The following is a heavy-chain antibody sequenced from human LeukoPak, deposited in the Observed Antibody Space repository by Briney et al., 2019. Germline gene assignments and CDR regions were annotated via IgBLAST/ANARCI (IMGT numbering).Heavy chain of an antibody. J-gene: IGHJ6*03. Sequence: ASVKVSCKASGYTFTSYYMHWVRQAPGQGLEWMGIINPSGGSTSYAQKFQGRVTMTRDMSTSTVYMELSSLRSEDTAVYYCARDPDCSSTSCYSRNYDYYMDVWGKGTTVTVSS. CDR2: INPSGGST. CDR3: ARDPDCSSTSCYSRNYDYYMDV. CDR1: GYTFTSYY. D-gene: IGHD2-2*02. V-gene: IGHV1-46*01.